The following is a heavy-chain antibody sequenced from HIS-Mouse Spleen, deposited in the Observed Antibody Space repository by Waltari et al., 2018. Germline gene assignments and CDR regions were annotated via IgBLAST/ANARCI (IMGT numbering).Heavy chain of an antibody. CDR3: AREGLERYYFDY. CDR1: GGSISSYY. V-gene: IGHV4-59*01. Sequence: QVQLQESGPGLVKPSETLSLTCTVSGGSISSYYWSWIRQPPGKGLEWIGYIYYSGSTNYNPALKRRVTISVDTSKNQFSLKLSSVTAADTAVYYCAREGLERYYFDYWGQGTLVTVSS. J-gene: IGHJ4*02. D-gene: IGHD1-1*01. CDR2: IYYSGST.